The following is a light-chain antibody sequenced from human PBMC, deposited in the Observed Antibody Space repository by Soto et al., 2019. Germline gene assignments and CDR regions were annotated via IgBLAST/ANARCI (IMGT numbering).Light chain of an antibody. J-gene: IGLJ3*02. CDR2: EFE. V-gene: IGLV2-8*01. Sequence: QSALTQPASMSGSPGQSITITCIGTSSDVGAYDYVSWYQQHPGKAPKLLIYEFEKRPSGVPNRFSGSKSGSTAFLTVSGVQAEDEADYYCSSYAERNSVLFGGGTKLTVL. CDR3: SSYAERNSVL. CDR1: SSDVGAYDY.